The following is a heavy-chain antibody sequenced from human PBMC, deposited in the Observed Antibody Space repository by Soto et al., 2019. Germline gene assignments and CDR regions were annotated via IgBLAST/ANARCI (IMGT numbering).Heavy chain of an antibody. CDR1: GGSISSGGYY. V-gene: IGHV4-31*03. D-gene: IGHD2-15*01. CDR2: IYYSGST. Sequence: SETLSLTCTVSGGSISSGGYYWSWIRQHPGKGLEWIGYIYYSGSTYYNPSLKSRVTISVDTSKNQFSLKLSSVTAADTAVYYCLKYHHDGWYGSFDFWGQGTLVTVSS. J-gene: IGHJ4*02. CDR3: LKYHHDGWYGSFDF.